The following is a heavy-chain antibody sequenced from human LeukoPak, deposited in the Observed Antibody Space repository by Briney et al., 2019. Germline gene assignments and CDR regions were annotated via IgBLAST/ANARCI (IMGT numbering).Heavy chain of an antibody. CDR1: GGSISSSSYY. V-gene: IGHV4-39*07. CDR3: ARDGGESDYYYMDV. Sequence: SETLSLTCTVSGGSISSSSYYWGWIRQPPGKGLEWIGSIYYSGSTYYNPSLKSRVTISVDTSKNHFSLKLSSVTAADTAVYYCARDGGESDYYYMDVWGKGTTVTVSS. CDR2: IYYSGST. D-gene: IGHD3-10*01. J-gene: IGHJ6*03.